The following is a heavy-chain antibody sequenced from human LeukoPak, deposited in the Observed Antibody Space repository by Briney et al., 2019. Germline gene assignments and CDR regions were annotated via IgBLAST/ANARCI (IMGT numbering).Heavy chain of an antibody. CDR3: ARDLGIAARPDY. D-gene: IGHD6-6*01. CDR2: VYYSGNT. J-gene: IGHJ4*02. V-gene: IGHV4-39*07. CDR1: GGSISSSNYY. Sequence: SETLSLTCTVSGGSISSSNYYWGWIRQPPGKGLECIGSVYYSGNTYYNPSLKSRVTISVDTSKNQFSLKLSSVTAADTAVYYCARDLGIAARPDYWGQGTLVTVSS.